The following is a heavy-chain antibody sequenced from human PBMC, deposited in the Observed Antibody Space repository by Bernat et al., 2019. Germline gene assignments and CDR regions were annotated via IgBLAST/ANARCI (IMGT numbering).Heavy chain of an antibody. CDR2: IYYSGST. D-gene: IGHD3-16*01. Sequence: QLQVQESGPGLVKPSETLSLTCTVSGGPLSSSYYWSWIRQPPGKGLEWIGYIYYSGSTNYNPSLKSRVTISVDTSKNQLSLKVTSVTAADTAVYYCARGGYWFDPWGQGTLVTVSS. CDR3: ARGGYWFDP. V-gene: IGHV4-61*01. CDR1: GGPLSSSYY. J-gene: IGHJ5*02.